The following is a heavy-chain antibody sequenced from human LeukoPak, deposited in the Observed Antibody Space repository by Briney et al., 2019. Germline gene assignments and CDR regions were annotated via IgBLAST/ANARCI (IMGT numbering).Heavy chain of an antibody. CDR3: ASPMVRGKYYFDY. D-gene: IGHD3-10*01. Sequence: SQTLSLTCTVSGGSISSGGYYWSWVRQPPGKGLEWMGYIDYSGSTYYNPSLKSRITISVDTSKNQFSLNLSTVTAADTAVYYCASPMVRGKYYFDYWGQGTLVTVSS. J-gene: IGHJ4*02. V-gene: IGHV4-30-4*01. CDR1: GGSISSGGYY. CDR2: IDYSGST.